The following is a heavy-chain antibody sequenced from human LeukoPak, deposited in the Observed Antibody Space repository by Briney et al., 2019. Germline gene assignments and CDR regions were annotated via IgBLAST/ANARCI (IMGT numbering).Heavy chain of an antibody. CDR3: ARGLRYDSSGYYFTDAFDI. CDR1: GGSISSSSYY. Sequence: SETLSLTCTVSGGSISSSSYYWGWIRQPPGKGLEWIGEINHSGSTNYNPSLKSRVTISVDTSKNQFSLKLSSVTAADTAVYYFARGLRYDSSGYYFTDAFDIWGQGTVVTVSS. J-gene: IGHJ3*02. CDR2: INHSGST. D-gene: IGHD3-22*01. V-gene: IGHV4-39*07.